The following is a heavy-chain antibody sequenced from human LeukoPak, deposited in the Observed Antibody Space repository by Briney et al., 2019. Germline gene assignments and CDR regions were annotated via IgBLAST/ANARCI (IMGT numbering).Heavy chain of an antibody. CDR2: INHSGST. Sequence: SETLSLTCAVYGGSFSGYYWSWIRQPPGKGLEWIGEINHSGSTNYNPSLKSRVTISVDTSKNQFSLKLSSVTAADTAVHYCARGQDYYDSSGYYLYYFDYWGQGTLVTVSS. CDR3: ARGQDYYDSSGYYLYYFDY. D-gene: IGHD3-22*01. V-gene: IGHV4-34*01. CDR1: GGSFSGYY. J-gene: IGHJ4*02.